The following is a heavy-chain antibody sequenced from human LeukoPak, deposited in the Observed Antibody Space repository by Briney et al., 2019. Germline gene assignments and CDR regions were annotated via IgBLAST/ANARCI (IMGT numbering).Heavy chain of an antibody. Sequence: ASVKVSCKASGYTLTVYYIHWVRQAPGQGLEWMGRINPNSGDTSFAQKFQGRVTMTRDTSISTAYMDLSGLRPDDTAVYYCAREGSGYTYGRGSYFDYWGHGILVTVSS. J-gene: IGHJ4*01. V-gene: IGHV1-2*06. D-gene: IGHD5-18*01. CDR1: GYTLTVYY. CDR3: AREGSGYTYGRGSYFDY. CDR2: INPNSGDT.